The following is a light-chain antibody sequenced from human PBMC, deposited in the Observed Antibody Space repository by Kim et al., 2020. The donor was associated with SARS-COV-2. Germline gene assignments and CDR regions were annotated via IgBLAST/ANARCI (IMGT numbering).Light chain of an antibody. CDR1: SLRNYY. Sequence: LEQTVRSTCQGDSLRNYYASWYQQRPGQAPVLVIYGKYNRPSGIPDRFSGSSSVNTASLTITGAQAEDEADYYCHSRDTSDNHPVFGTGTKVTVL. CDR2: GKY. CDR3: HSRDTSDNHPV. V-gene: IGLV3-19*01. J-gene: IGLJ1*01.